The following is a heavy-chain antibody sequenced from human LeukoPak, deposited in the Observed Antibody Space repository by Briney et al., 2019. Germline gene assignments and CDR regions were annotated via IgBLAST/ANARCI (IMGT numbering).Heavy chain of an antibody. CDR3: ARLPYRDGVAQDY. V-gene: IGHV1-46*01. J-gene: IGHJ4*02. Sequence: VASVKVSCKTSGYTFIRYYMQWVRQAPGHGLEWMGIINPISGATDHAQKFQGRVTMTRDTSTSTVYMELSSLRSEDTAMYYCARLPYRDGVAQDYWGQGTLVTVSP. CDR1: GYTFIRYY. CDR2: INPISGAT. D-gene: IGHD3-16*02.